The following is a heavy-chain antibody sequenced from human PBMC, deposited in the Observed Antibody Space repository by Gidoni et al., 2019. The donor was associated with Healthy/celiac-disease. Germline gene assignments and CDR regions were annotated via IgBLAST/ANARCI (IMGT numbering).Heavy chain of an antibody. CDR2: ISYDGSNN. J-gene: IGHJ4*02. Sequence: QVQLVESGGGVVQPGRSVRLSCAACGFTFSSYAMHWVRQAPGKGLECVAFISYDGSNNYYADSLKGRFTISRDNSKNTLYLQMNSLRAEDTAVYYCARAGDGYNHFDYWGQGTLVTVSS. CDR1: GFTFSSYA. D-gene: IGHD5-12*01. CDR3: ARAGDGYNHFDY. V-gene: IGHV3-30*04.